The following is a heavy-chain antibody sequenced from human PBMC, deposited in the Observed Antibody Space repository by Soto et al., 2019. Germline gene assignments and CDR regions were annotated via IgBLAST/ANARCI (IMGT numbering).Heavy chain of an antibody. J-gene: IGHJ4*02. CDR3: AHRDTAMIFDY. Sequence: QITLKESGPTLVKPTQTLTLTCTFSGFSLSTSGVGVGWIRQPPGKALEWLALIYWDDDKRYSPSLKSRLTITXXTSKNQVVLTMTNMDPVDTATYYCAHRDTAMIFDYWGQGTLVTVSS. D-gene: IGHD5-18*01. V-gene: IGHV2-5*02. CDR2: IYWDDDK. CDR1: GFSLSTSGVG.